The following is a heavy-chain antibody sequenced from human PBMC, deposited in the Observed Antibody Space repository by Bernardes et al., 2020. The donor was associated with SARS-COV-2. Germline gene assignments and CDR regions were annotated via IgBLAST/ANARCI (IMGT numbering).Heavy chain of an antibody. D-gene: IGHD3-3*01. J-gene: IGHJ4*02. CDR3: ARDPVSTMFAVVVAYSDY. V-gene: IGHV1-3*01. CDR2: IYGGNGNT. CDR1: GYMFSNYN. Sequence: ASVKVSCKASGYMFSNYNMHWVRQAPGQRLEWMGWIYGGNGNTKYSENFQDRVTITRDTSASTAYMELRSLRADDTAVYYCARDPVSTMFAVVVAYSDYWGQGTLVTVSS.